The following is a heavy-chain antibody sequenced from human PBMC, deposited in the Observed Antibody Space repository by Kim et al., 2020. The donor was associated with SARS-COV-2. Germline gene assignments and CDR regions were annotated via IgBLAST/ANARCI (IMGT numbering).Heavy chain of an antibody. CDR2: IRYDGSTQ. Sequence: GSLRLSCAASGFSFSTYGMHWVRQAPGKGLEWVAIIRYDGSTQYYADSAQGRFTISRDNSKNTLFLQMNSLRAEDTAVYYCARGGRGFDYWGQGTLVTVSS. J-gene: IGHJ4*02. V-gene: IGHV3-33*02. CDR3: ARGGRGFDY. CDR1: GFSFSTYG. D-gene: IGHD3-10*01.